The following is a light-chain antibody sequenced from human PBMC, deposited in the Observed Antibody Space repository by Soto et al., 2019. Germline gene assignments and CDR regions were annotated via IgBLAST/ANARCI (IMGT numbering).Light chain of an antibody. Sequence: EVVMTQSPATLSVSPGERATLSCRASQSVSSNLAWYQQKPGQAPRLLIYGASTRATGIPARFSGSGSGTEFTLTISSLQSEDFALYYCQHYNNLWTFGQGTKVEIK. V-gene: IGKV3-15*01. CDR2: GAS. J-gene: IGKJ1*01. CDR3: QHYNNLWT. CDR1: QSVSSN.